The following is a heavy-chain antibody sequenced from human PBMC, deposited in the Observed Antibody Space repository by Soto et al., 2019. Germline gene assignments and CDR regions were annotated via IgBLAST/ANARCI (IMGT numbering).Heavy chain of an antibody. CDR3: VRGGYRSSWERLDP. D-gene: IGHD6-25*01. Sequence: PGGPLRPSSAAFVSSSPKYPMPGFGRPPDKGLEWVAGISRDGVTKNTADSVKGRFSISRDNSRNTLYLEMNSLRTEDTAMYYCVRGGYRSSWERLDPWGQGTLVTVSS. V-gene: IGHV3-30-3*01. CDR1: VSSSPKYP. J-gene: IGHJ5*02. CDR2: ISRDGVTK.